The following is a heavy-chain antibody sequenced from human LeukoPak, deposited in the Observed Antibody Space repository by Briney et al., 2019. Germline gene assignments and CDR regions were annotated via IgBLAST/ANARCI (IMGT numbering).Heavy chain of an antibody. CDR3: ATDMGEAGSGSYRFGLDF. CDR2: IRSEGRDT. V-gene: IGHV3-74*01. Sequence: GGSLRLSCAASGVTFSSHWMYCVPEAPGKGLLWVSRIRSEGRDTTYADSVKGRFTISRDNAKNTLDLQMNSLRAEDTAVYYCATDMGEAGSGSYRFGLDFWGQGTTVTVSS. CDR1: GVTFSSHW. D-gene: IGHD3-22*01. J-gene: IGHJ6*02.